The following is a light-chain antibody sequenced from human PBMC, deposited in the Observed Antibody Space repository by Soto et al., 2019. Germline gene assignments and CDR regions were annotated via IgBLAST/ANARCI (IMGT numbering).Light chain of an antibody. V-gene: IGKV4-1*01. CDR2: WAT. Sequence: DIVMTQSPDSLVVSLGERATINCRSSQSLVHKTNYKNYLAWYQQKPGQPPKVLIYWATTRESGVPDRFSGSGSGTDFTLTISGLQTEDVAVYYCQQFYGSPWTFGQGTKVDIK. CDR3: QQFYGSPWT. CDR1: QSLVHKTNYKNY. J-gene: IGKJ1*01.